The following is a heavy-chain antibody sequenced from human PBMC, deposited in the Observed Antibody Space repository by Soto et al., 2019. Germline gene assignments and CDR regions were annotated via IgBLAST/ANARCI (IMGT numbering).Heavy chain of an antibody. D-gene: IGHD3-10*01. CDR1: GFTFSDYY. CDR3: ASDPYYYASGY. Sequence: QVQLVESGGGLVKPGGSLRLSCAASGFTFSDYYMTWIRQPPGKGLEWLSYISGSGNTIYYADSVKGRFTVSRDNASNSLYLQMNSLRSEDTSFYYCASDPYYYASGYWGQGTLVTVAS. CDR2: ISGSGNTI. V-gene: IGHV3-11*01. J-gene: IGHJ4*02.